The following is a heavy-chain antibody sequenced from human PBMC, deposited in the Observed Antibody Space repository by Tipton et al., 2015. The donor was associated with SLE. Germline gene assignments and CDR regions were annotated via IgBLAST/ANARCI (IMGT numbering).Heavy chain of an antibody. CDR2: IYHSGST. Sequence: LRLSCAVSGYSISSGYYWGWIRQPPGKGLEWIGSIYHSGSTYYNPSLKSRVTISVDTSKNQFSLKLSSVTAADTAVYYCARSSGTAFDIWGQGTMVTVSS. V-gene: IGHV4-38-2*01. J-gene: IGHJ3*02. D-gene: IGHD1-1*01. CDR1: GYSISSGYY. CDR3: ARSSGTAFDI.